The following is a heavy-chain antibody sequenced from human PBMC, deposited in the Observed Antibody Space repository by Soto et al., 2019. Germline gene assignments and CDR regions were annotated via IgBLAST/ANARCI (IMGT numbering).Heavy chain of an antibody. D-gene: IGHD3-22*01. Sequence: EVQLVESGGDLVQPGGSLRLSCVASGFALSSFWMTWVRQAPGKGLEWVAKIKGDGSEQNYVDSVRGRFTISRDNAKNSVYLQMNSLGVDDTAVYYCTRNQVKADYWGQGTLVTVSS. CDR2: IKGDGSEQ. V-gene: IGHV3-7*01. J-gene: IGHJ4*02. CDR1: GFALSSFW. CDR3: TRNQVKADY.